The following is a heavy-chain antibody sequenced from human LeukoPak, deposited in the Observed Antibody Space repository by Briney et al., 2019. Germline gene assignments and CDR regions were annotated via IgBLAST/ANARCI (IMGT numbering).Heavy chain of an antibody. Sequence: PSETLSLTGTVSGGSISSGGYSWSWIRQPPGKGLEWIGYIYHSGSTYYNPSLKSRVTISVDRSKNQFSLKLSSVTAADTAVYYCAREYTLYRSGWFLDYWGQGTVVTVSS. V-gene: IGHV4-30-2*01. CDR2: IYHSGST. CDR1: GGSISSGGYS. J-gene: IGHJ4*02. D-gene: IGHD6-19*01. CDR3: AREYTLYRSGWFLDY.